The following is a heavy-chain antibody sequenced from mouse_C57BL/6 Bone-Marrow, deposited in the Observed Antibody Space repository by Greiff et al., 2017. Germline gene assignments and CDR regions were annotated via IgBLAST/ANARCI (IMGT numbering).Heavy chain of an antibody. CDR1: GYTFTSYG. CDR3: ARGYGSSFFAY. V-gene: IGHV1-81*01. Sequence: QVQLKESGAELARPGASVKLSCKASGYTFTSYGISWVKQRTGQGLEWIGEIYPRSGNTYYNEKFKGKATLTADKSSSTAYMELRSLTSEDSAVYFCARGYGSSFFAYWGQGTLVTVSA. J-gene: IGHJ3*01. D-gene: IGHD1-1*01. CDR2: IYPRSGNT.